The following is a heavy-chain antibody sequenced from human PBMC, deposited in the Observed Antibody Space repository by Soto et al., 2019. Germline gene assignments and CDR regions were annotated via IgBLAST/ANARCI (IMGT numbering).Heavy chain of an antibody. CDR1: GFTFSSYS. D-gene: IGHD2-8*01. V-gene: IGHV3-21*01. J-gene: IGHJ4*02. Sequence: GGSLRLSCAASGFTFSSYSMNWVRQAPGKGLEWVSSISSSSSYIYYADSVKGRFTISRDNAKNSLYLQMNSLRAEDTAVYYGARGPPPLAHCTNGVSPTFDYWAQEPLVTVSS. CDR2: ISSSSSYI. CDR3: ARGPPPLAHCTNGVSPTFDY.